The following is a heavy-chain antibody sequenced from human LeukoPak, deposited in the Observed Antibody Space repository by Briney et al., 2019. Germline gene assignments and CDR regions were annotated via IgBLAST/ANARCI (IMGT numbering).Heavy chain of an antibody. J-gene: IGHJ4*02. V-gene: IGHV4-4*07. CDR3: ARDLYGRSGGYCFDY. CDR2: IYST. CDR1: GGSISSYS. Sequence: SETLSLTCTVSGGSISSYSWSWIRQPAGKGLEWIGRIYSTNYNPSLKSRVTISVDTPKNQFSLNLTSVTAADTAVYYCARDLYGRSGGYCFDYWGQGILVTVSS. D-gene: IGHD4-23*01.